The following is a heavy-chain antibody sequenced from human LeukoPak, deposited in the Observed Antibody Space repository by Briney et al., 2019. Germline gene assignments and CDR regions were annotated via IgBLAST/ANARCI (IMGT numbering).Heavy chain of an antibody. D-gene: IGHD3-22*01. Sequence: PSQTLSLTCAVSGDSISSASYCWCWVRQPAGKGLEWIGRFYSNGSTNYNPSLKSRVTISVDTSQNQFSLRLNSVTVADTAVYYCARVNRNFYYDSSGYGHFYYMDVWGKGTTVTVSS. V-gene: IGHV4-61*02. CDR2: FYSNGST. J-gene: IGHJ6*03. CDR3: ARVNRNFYYDSSGYGHFYYMDV. CDR1: GDSISSASYC.